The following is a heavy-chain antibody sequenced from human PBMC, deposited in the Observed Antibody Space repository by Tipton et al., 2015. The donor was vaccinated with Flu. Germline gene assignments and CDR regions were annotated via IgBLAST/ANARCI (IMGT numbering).Heavy chain of an antibody. V-gene: IGHV1-69*01. CDR2: IIPILGIA. D-gene: IGHD3-10*01. J-gene: IGHJ6*02. Sequence: QVQLVQSGAEVKKPGSSVKVSCKASGGTFSSYAISWVRQAPGQGLEWMGGIIPILGIANYAQKFQGRVTITADESTSTAYMELSSLRSEYTAVYYCARAGNYGSGSLLSPYGMDVWGQGTTVTVSS. CDR3: ARAGNYGSGSLLSPYGMDV. CDR1: GGTFSSYA.